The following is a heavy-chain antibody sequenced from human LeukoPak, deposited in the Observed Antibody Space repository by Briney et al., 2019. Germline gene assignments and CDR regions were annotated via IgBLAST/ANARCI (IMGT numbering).Heavy chain of an antibody. J-gene: IGHJ4*02. CDR3: ARGVRENRSWYTVHFDY. Sequence: ASVKVSCKASGYIFISYGISWVRQAPGQGLEWMGWISIYDGKTLYAQKFQGRVTMTTDTSTSTAYMELRSLRSDDTAVYYCARGVRENRSWYTVHFDYWGQGTLVTVSS. D-gene: IGHD2-2*02. CDR1: GYIFISYG. V-gene: IGHV1-18*01. CDR2: ISIYDGKT.